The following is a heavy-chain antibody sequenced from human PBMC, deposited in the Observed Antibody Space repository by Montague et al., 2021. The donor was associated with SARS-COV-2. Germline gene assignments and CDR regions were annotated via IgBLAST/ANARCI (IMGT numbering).Heavy chain of an antibody. V-gene: IGHV4-34*01. J-gene: IGHJ4*02. CDR2: INHSGST. Sequence: SETLSLTCAVYGGSFSGYYWSWIRQPPGKGLEWIGEINHSGSTNYNPSLKSRVTISVDTSKNQFSLKLSSGTAADTAVYYCARSLNQQWLRFPPGAFFGYWGQGTLVAVSS. D-gene: IGHD6-19*01. CDR3: ARSLNQQWLRFPPGAFFGY. CDR1: GGSFSGYY.